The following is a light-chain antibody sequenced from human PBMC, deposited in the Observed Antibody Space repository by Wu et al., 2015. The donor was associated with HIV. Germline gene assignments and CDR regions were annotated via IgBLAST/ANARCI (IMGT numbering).Light chain of an antibody. CDR2: KAS. CDR3: QQYKTYFYT. V-gene: IGKV1-5*03. J-gene: IGKJ2*01. Sequence: DIQMTQSPPTLSASVGDRVTITCRASQSISTWLAWYQQKPGKAPKLLIYKASNLESGVPSRFSGSGSGTDFTLTISSLQPDDFATYYCQQYKTYFYTFGQGTKLEIK. CDR1: QSISTW.